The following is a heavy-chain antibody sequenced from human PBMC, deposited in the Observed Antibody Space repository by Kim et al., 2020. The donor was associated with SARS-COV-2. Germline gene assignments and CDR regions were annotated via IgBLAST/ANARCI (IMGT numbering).Heavy chain of an antibody. D-gene: IGHD6-19*01. CDR1: GFSFDAYW. V-gene: IGHV3-7*01. J-gene: IGHJ6*02. Sequence: GGSLRLSCAASGFSFDAYWMTWVRQAPGQGLEWVANIRADGTEKNYVDSVRGRFTISRDNAKKSLYLQMNSLSAEDTAVYYCAREKYVSGRYYYYGMAVWRQGTTVTVSS. CDR3: AREKYVSGRYYYYGMAV. CDR2: IRADGTEK.